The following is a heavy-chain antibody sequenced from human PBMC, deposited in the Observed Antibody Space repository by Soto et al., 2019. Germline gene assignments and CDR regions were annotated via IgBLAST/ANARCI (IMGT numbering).Heavy chain of an antibody. CDR3: ARPYEGGYSSNHHYYYALDV. J-gene: IGHJ6*02. CDR1: GGTFSRYS. V-gene: IGHV1-69*01. D-gene: IGHD3-22*01. CDR2: IVPIFGTR. Sequence: QVQLVQSGAEVKKPGSSVKVSCKISGGTFSRYSISWVRQAPGQGLEWMGGIVPIFGTRNYAQEFQDRVTITTDESATTAHMELSNLRSEDTAVYYCARPYEGGYSSNHHYYYALDVWGQGTAVTVSS.